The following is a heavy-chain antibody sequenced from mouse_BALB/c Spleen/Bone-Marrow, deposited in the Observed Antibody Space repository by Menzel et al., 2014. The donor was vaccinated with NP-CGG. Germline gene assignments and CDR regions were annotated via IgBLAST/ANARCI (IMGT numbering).Heavy chain of an antibody. D-gene: IGHD2-2*01. V-gene: IGHV1S130*01. J-gene: IGHJ4*01. CDR3: ARYGFYAMDY. Sequence: VQLVESGSVLVRPGASVKLSCKASGYTFTSSWMHWAKQRPGQGLEWIGEIHPNSGNTNYNEKFKGKATLTSDKSSSTAYMELSSLTSEDSAVYYCARYGFYAMDYWGQGTSVTVSS. CDR1: GYTFTSSW. CDR2: IHPNSGNT.